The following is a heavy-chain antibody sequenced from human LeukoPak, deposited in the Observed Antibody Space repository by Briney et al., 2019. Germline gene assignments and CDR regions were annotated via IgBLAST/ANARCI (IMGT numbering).Heavy chain of an antibody. V-gene: IGHV4-61*05. D-gene: IGHD3-22*01. CDR1: GGSISSSSYY. J-gene: IGHJ4*02. CDR2: IYYSGST. Sequence: SETLSLTCTVSGGSISSSSYYWGWIRQPPGKGLEWIGYIYYSGSTNYNPSLKSRVTISVDTSKNQFSLKLSSVTAADTAVYYCARYNYYDSSFDYWGQGTLVTVSS. CDR3: ARYNYYDSSFDY.